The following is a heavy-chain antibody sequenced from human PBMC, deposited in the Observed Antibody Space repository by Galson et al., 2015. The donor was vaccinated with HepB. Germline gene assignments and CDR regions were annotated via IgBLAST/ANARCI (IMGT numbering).Heavy chain of an antibody. Sequence: SVKVSCKASGYTYTSYGISWVRQAPGQGLEWMGWISGYNGNTNYAQKIQGRVTMTSDTSTRTAYLELRSLRADDTAMYYCAREGLGGTTLGRLYYWGQGTLVTVSS. V-gene: IGHV1-18*01. J-gene: IGHJ4*02. D-gene: IGHD1-7*01. CDR2: ISGYNGNT. CDR1: GYTYTSYG. CDR3: AREGLGGTTLGRLYY.